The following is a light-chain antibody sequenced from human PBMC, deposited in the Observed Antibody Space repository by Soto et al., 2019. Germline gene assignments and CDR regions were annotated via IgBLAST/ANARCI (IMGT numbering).Light chain of an antibody. J-gene: IGKJ1*01. CDR1: QSLSSN. CDR2: GAS. Sequence: EVVMTQSPATLSVSPGERATLSRRASQSLSSNLAWYQQKPGQAPRLLIYGASNRATGIPDRFSGSGSGTDFTLTISSLQPDDFATYYCQQYNSYSFGQGTKVDIK. CDR3: QQYNSYS. V-gene: IGKV3D-15*01.